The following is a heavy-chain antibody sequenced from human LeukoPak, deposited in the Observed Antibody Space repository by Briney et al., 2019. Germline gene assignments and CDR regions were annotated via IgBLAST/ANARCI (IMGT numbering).Heavy chain of an antibody. CDR2: IYYSGST. CDR1: GGSISSGGYS. D-gene: IGHD2-15*01. V-gene: IGHV4-30-4*07. CDR3: ARGYCSGGSCYPPEVYNWFDP. J-gene: IGHJ5*02. Sequence: SETLSLTCAVSGGSISSGGYSWSWIRQPPGKGLEWIGYIYYSGSTYYNPSLKSRLTISVDTSKNQFSLKLSSVTAADTAVYYCARGYCSGGSCYPPEVYNWFDPWGQGTLVTVSS.